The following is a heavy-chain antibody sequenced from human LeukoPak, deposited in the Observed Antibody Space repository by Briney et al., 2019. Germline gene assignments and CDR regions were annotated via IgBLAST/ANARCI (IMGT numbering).Heavy chain of an antibody. CDR1: GFNSNSYW. D-gene: IGHD3-10*01. V-gene: IGHV3-7*04. J-gene: IGHJ4*02. Sequence: KAGGSLRLSCAASGFNSNSYWMSWVRKAPGKGLQCVANIKQDGSEIYFVDSVKGRLTISRDNAKSSLYLQMNSLRGEDTAVYYCARARYGSGGYFFDFWGQGTLVTVS. CDR2: IKQDGSEI. CDR3: ARARYGSGGYFFDF.